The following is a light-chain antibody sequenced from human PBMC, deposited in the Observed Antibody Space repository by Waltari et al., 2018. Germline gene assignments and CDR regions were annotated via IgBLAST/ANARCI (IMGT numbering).Light chain of an antibody. J-gene: IGKJ1*01. V-gene: IGKV3-20*01. CDR1: QRVGRS. Sequence: EIVLTQSPGTLSLSPGERATLSCWASQRVGRSLAWYQHKRGQPPRLLIYGASTRATGVPDRFSGSGSGTDFSLTISRLEPEDFAVYYCQHYVRLPGTFGQGTKVEI. CDR2: GAS. CDR3: QHYVRLPGT.